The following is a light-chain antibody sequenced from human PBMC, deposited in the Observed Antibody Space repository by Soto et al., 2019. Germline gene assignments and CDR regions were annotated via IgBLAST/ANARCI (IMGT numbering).Light chain of an antibody. J-gene: IGKJ1*01. CDR3: QQYNSYPPM. Sequence: IQMTQSPFSLSASVGDRVTITCRASQGIGNYLAWFQQKPGKAPKSLIYAASNLQSGVPSRFSGSGSGTDFNFTISSLQPGDVATYYCQQYNSYPPMFGQGTKVEV. V-gene: IGKV1-16*01. CDR2: AAS. CDR1: QGIGNY.